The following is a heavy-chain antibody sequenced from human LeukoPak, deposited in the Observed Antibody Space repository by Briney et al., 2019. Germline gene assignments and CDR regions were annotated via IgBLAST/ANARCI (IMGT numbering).Heavy chain of an antibody. V-gene: IGHV4-61*01. J-gene: IGHJ4*02. CDR3: AREVAGVTYCSSTSCQESFDY. Sequence: SETLSLTCTVSGGSVSSGSYYWSWIRQPPGKGLEWIGYIYYSGSTNYNPSLKSRVTISVDTSKNQFSLKLSSVTAADTAVYYCAREVAGVTYCSSTSCQESFDYWGQGTLVTVSS. D-gene: IGHD2-2*01. CDR2: IYYSGST. CDR1: GGSVSSGSYY.